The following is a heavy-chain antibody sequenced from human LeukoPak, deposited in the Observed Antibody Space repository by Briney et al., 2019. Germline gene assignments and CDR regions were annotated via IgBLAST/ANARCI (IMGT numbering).Heavy chain of an antibody. CDR3: ARGTGIQAPFGY. CDR1: GGSISSGGYY. J-gene: IGHJ4*02. CDR2: INHSGST. D-gene: IGHD5-18*01. Sequence: PSQTLSLTCTVSGGSISSGGYYWSWIRQPPGKGLEWIGEINHSGSTNYNPSLKSRVTISVDTSKNQFSLKLSSVTAADTAVYYCARGTGIQAPFGYWGQGTLVTVSS. V-gene: IGHV4-30-2*01.